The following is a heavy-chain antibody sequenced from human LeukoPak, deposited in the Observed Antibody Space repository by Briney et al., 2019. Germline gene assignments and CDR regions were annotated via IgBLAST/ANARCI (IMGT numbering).Heavy chain of an antibody. V-gene: IGHV4-34*01. J-gene: IGHJ6*03. CDR3: ARTYSKFYYYYMDV. D-gene: IGHD4-11*01. CDR2: ISHSGSA. Sequence: SETLSLTCAVYGGSFSGYYWSWIRQPPGKGLEWIGEISHSGSATYNPSLKSRLTISVDTSKTQFSLKLSSVTAADTAVYYCARTYSKFYYYYMDVWGKGTTVTVSS. CDR1: GGSFSGYY.